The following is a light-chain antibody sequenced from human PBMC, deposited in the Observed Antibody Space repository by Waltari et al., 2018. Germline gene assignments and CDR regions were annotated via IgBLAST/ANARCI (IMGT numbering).Light chain of an antibody. Sequence: QSALTQPASVSGSPGQSITISCTGTSSDIGGYNYVSWYQQVPGKAPKLMIYDVSNRPSGVSSPFSGTKAGNTAALTISGVQAEDEADYFCSSYMDSSTLELFGGGTSLTVL. CDR2: DVS. V-gene: IGLV2-14*03. CDR3: SSYMDSSTLEL. J-gene: IGLJ2*01. CDR1: SSDIGGYNY.